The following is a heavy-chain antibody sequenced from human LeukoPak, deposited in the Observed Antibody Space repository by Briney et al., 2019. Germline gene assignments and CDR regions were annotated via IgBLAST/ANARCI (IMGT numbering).Heavy chain of an antibody. J-gene: IGHJ4*02. D-gene: IGHD3-10*01. V-gene: IGHV4-39*01. Sequence: PSETLTLTCTVSGASMRGSTYSWAWIRQTPGKGLEWIGSIYYSGSTHYTPSLKSRVTMSVDTSKNQFSLRVSSVTAADTAVYYCARNSSYYNTGGFDYWGQGILVTVSS. CDR3: ARNSSYYNTGGFDY. CDR1: GASMRGSTYS. CDR2: IYYSGST.